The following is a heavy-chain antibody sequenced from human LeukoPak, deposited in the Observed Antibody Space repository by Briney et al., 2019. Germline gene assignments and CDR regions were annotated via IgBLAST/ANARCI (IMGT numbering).Heavy chain of an antibody. CDR3: AKTAPDYVWGSYRGGVDY. Sequence: GGSLRLSCAASGFTFSSYAMSWVRQAPGKGLEWVSAISGSGGSTYYADSVKGRFTISRDNSKNTLYLQMNSLRAEDTAAYYCAKTAPDYVWGSYRGGVDYWGQGTLVTVSS. CDR1: GFTFSSYA. D-gene: IGHD3-16*02. J-gene: IGHJ4*02. V-gene: IGHV3-23*01. CDR2: ISGSGGST.